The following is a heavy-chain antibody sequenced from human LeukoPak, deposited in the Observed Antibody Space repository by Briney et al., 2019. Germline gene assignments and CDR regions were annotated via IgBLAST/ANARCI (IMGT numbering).Heavy chain of an antibody. J-gene: IGHJ1*01. CDR3: ARGQYSSGWYGAQERYFQH. CDR2: ISSSGSTI. Sequence: GGSLRLSCAASGFTFSSYEMNWVRQAPGKGLEWVSYISSSGSTIYYADSVKGRFTISRDNAKNSLYLQMNGLRAEDTAVYYCARGQYSSGWYGAQERYFQHWGQGTLVTVSS. D-gene: IGHD6-19*01. V-gene: IGHV3-48*03. CDR1: GFTFSSYE.